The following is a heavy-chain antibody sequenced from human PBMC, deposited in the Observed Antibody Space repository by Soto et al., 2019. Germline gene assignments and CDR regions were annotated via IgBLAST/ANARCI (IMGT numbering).Heavy chain of an antibody. Sequence: TSETLSLTCAVYGESFSGYYWSWIRQPPGRGLEWIGEINHSGSTNYNPSLKSRVTISVDTSKNQFSLKLSSVTAADTAVYYCARGLTYYSDSGRSNWFDPWGQGTLVTSP. CDR1: GESFSGYY. CDR3: ARGLTYYSDSGRSNWFDP. CDR2: INHSGST. J-gene: IGHJ5*02. D-gene: IGHD3-10*01. V-gene: IGHV4-34*01.